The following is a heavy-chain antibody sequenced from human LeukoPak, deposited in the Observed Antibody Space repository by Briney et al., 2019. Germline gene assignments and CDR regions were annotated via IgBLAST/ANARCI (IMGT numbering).Heavy chain of an antibody. D-gene: IGHD6-13*01. V-gene: IGHV3-7*01. CDR3: ATEFWYRFDH. Sequence: GGSLRLSCATSGFPFNYYFMAWVRQAPGRGLEWLATVNKDGSGREYIDSVRGRFTISRDNAKNSIHLQMSSLRADDTAVYFCATEFWYRFDHWGQGTLVTVSS. CDR1: GFPFNYYF. J-gene: IGHJ4*02. CDR2: VNKDGSGR.